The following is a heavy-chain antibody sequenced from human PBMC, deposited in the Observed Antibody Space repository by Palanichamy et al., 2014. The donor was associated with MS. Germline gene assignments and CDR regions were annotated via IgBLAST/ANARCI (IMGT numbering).Heavy chain of an antibody. D-gene: IGHD2-2*01. V-gene: IGHV3-30*03. CDR2: ISFDGTND. Sequence: QVQLVESGGRVVQPGRSLRLSCEASGFTFNTYAMHWVRQAPGKGLEWVAVISFDGTNDHHADSVKGRFTISRDNSRNTLYLQMNSLRAEDTAVYYCATAGPPVEDALSYYYFYGMDVWGQGTTVTVSS. CDR1: GFTFNTYA. CDR3: ATAGPPVEDALSYYYFYGMDV. J-gene: IGHJ6*02.